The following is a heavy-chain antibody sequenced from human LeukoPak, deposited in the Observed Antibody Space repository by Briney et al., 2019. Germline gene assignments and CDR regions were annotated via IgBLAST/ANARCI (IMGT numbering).Heavy chain of an antibody. V-gene: IGHV3-23*01. CDR3: AKSDCGGDCHLLDY. CDR1: GFSLSTYA. CDR2: FSGSGGTI. J-gene: IGHJ4*02. Sequence: GGSLRLSCAASGFSLSTYAMSWVRQAPGKGLEWVSHFSGSGGTIYYADSVKGRFTISRDNSKNTLYLQMNSLRAEDTAVYYCAKSDCGGDCHLLDYWGQGTLVTVSS. D-gene: IGHD2-21*02.